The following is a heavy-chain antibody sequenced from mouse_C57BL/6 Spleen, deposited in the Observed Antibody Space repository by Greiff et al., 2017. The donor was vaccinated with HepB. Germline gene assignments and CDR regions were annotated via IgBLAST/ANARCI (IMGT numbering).Heavy chain of an antibody. CDR1: GYTFTSYW. CDR3: AEGLGYAMDY. J-gene: IGHJ4*01. Sequence: QVQLKQPGAELVRPGSSVKLSCKASGYTFTSYWMHWVKQRPIQGLEWIGNIDPSDSETHYNQKFKDKATLTVDKSSSTAYMQLSSLTSEDSAVYYCAEGLGYAMDYWGQGTSVTVSS. D-gene: IGHD2-4*01. V-gene: IGHV1-52*01. CDR2: IDPSDSET.